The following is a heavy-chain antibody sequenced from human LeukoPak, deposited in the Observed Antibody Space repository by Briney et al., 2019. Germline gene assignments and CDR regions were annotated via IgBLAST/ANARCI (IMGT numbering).Heavy chain of an antibody. CDR2: IKQDGSEK. Sequence: GGSLRLSCAASGFTFSSYWMSWVRQAPGKGLEWVANIKQDGSEKYYVDSVKGRFTISRDNAKNSLYLQMNSLRAEDTAVYYCARGLHSSSSLFDYWGQGTLVTVSS. CDR3: ARGLHSSSSLFDY. V-gene: IGHV3-7*04. J-gene: IGHJ4*02. D-gene: IGHD6-6*01. CDR1: GFTFSSYW.